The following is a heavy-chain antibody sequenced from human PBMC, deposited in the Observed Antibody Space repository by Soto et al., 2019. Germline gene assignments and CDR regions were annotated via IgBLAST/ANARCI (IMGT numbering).Heavy chain of an antibody. Sequence: SETLCLTCTVSCGAINSYYWTWVRKPVGKGLVGIGRIYSSGSTKYNPSLPSRVTMSLDTSKNQFSLGLALVTPPDQTVYFCARGERFCDWFDPPTQRTVVAVSS. CDR2: IYSSGST. D-gene: IGHD3-3*01. CDR1: CGAINSYY. CDR3: ARGERFCDWFDP. V-gene: IGHV4-4*07. J-gene: IGHJ5*02.